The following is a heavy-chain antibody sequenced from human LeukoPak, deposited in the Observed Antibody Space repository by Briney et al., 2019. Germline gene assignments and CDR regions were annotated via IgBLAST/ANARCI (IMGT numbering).Heavy chain of an antibody. J-gene: IGHJ4*02. CDR3: ARLPTLVRGVDY. CDR2: IYPGDSDT. CDR1: GYSFTSYW. V-gene: IGHV5-51*01. Sequence: GESLKISCKGSGYSFTSYWIGWVRQMPGKGLEWMGIIYPGDSDTRYSPSFRGQVTISAGKSISTAYLQWSSLEASDTAVYYCARLPTLVRGVDYWGQGTLVTVSS. D-gene: IGHD3-10*01.